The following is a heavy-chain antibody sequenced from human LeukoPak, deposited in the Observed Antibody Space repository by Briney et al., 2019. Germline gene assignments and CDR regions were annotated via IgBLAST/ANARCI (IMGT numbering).Heavy chain of an antibody. CDR1: GGSISSSSYY. CDR2: IYYSGST. Sequence: SETLSLTCTVSGGSISSSSYYWGWIRQPPGKGLEWIGSIYYSGSTYYNPSLKSRVTISVDTSKNQFSLKLSSATAADTAVYYCARGARSSGWHDWGQGTLVTVSS. V-gene: IGHV4-39*01. J-gene: IGHJ4*02. CDR3: ARGARSSGWHD. D-gene: IGHD6-19*01.